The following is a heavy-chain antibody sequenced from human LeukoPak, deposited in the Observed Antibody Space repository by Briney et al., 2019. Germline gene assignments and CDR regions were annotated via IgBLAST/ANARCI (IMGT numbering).Heavy chain of an antibody. J-gene: IGHJ4*01. V-gene: IGHV3-23*01. CDR3: AKGIYSSGWSYFDY. D-gene: IGHD6-19*01. Sequence: GGSLRLSCAASGFTFSSYAMSWVRQAPGEGLEWVSAISGSGITTYYADSVKGRFTSSRDNSKNTLYLQMNSLRAEDTAVYYCAKGIYSSGWSYFDYWGHGTLVTVSS. CDR1: GFTFSSYA. CDR2: ISGSGITT.